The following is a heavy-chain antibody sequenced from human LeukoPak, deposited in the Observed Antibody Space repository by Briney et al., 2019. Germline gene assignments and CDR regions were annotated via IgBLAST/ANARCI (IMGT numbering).Heavy chain of an antibody. CDR3: ARLYYYDSSGYYRS. V-gene: IGHV4-30-4*01. J-gene: IGHJ4*02. CDR2: IYYSGST. D-gene: IGHD3-22*01. CDR1: GGSISSGDYY. Sequence: SSETLSLTCTVSGGSISSGDYYWSWIRQPPGKGLEWIGYIYYSGSTYYNPSLKSRFTISVDTSKNQFSLKLSSVTAADTAVYYCARLYYYDSSGYYRSWGQGTLVTVSS.